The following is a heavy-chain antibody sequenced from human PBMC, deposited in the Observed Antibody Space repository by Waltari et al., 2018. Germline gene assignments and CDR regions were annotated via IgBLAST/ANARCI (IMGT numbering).Heavy chain of an antibody. CDR1: GFSFTSYY. J-gene: IGHJ5*02. V-gene: IGHV5-51*01. Sequence: EVQLVQSGAEVKEPGQSLRISCKGSGFSFTSYYIGWVRQRPGKGLEWMGIIYPGTSDTRYSPSFQGQVTISADKSISTAYLQWSSLKASDTAIYYCARRYSNNGAWYDPWGQGTLVTVSS. CDR2: IYPGTSDT. D-gene: IGHD4-4*01. CDR3: ARRYSNNGAWYDP.